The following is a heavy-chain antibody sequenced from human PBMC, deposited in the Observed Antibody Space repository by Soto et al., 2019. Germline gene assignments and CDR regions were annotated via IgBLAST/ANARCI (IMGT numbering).Heavy chain of an antibody. V-gene: IGHV3-11*01. CDR3: ARAEGGYCTNGVCYGVDAFDI. CDR2: ISSSGSTI. CDR1: GFTFSDYY. D-gene: IGHD2-8*01. J-gene: IGHJ3*02. Sequence: QVQLVESGGGLVKPGGSLRLSCAASGFTFSDYYMSWIRQAPGKGLEWVSYISSSGSTIYYADSVKGRFTISRDNAKKLLYLQMNSLRAEDTAVYYCARAEGGYCTNGVCYGVDAFDIWGQGTMVTVSS.